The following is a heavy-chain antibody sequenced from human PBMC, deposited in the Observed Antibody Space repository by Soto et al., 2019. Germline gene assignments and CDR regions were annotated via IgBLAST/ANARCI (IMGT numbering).Heavy chain of an antibody. Sequence: PGGSLRLSCAASGFTFSSYGMHWVRQAPGKGLEWVAVIWYDGSNKYYADSVKGRFTISRDNSKNTLYLQMNSLRAEDTAVYYCARGHYDSSGYTFDYWGQGNLVTVSS. D-gene: IGHD3-22*01. V-gene: IGHV3-33*01. CDR1: GFTFSSYG. J-gene: IGHJ4*02. CDR2: IWYDGSNK. CDR3: ARGHYDSSGYTFDY.